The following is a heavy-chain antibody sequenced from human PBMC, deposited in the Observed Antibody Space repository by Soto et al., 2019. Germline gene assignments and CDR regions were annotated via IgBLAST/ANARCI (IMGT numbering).Heavy chain of an antibody. CDR3: AKALAWEQWPPPGDDY. J-gene: IGHJ4*02. CDR1: GFTFSSYA. V-gene: IGHV3-23*01. CDR2: ISDSGGGT. D-gene: IGHD6-19*01. Sequence: EVQLLESGGGLVQPGGSLRLSCAASGFTFSSYAMSWVRQTPGKGLEWVSVISDSGGGTYYADSVKGRFTISRDNSKNTLHLQMNSLRAEDTAVYYCAKALAWEQWPPPGDDYWGQGTLVTVSP.